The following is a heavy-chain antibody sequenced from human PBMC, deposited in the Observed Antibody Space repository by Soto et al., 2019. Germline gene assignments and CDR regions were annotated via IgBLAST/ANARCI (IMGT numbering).Heavy chain of an antibody. J-gene: IGHJ6*02. V-gene: IGHV3-23*01. CDR3: AKGRSYYYYYGVDV. CDR1: GFTFSSCA. CDR2: IIASGGST. Sequence: EVQLLESGGGLVQPGGSLRLSCAASGFTFSSCAMGWVRKAPGKGLEWVSDIIASGGSTYYADSVKGRFTISRDNSKSTLYLQMNSLRAEDTALYYCAKGRSYYYYYGVDVWGQGTTVTVSS.